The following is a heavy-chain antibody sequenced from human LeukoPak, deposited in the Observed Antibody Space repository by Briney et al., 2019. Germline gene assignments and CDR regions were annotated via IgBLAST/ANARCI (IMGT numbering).Heavy chain of an antibody. Sequence: SQTLSLTCAVSGGSISSGGYSWSWIRQPPGKGLEWIGYIYHSGSTYYNPSLKSRVTISVDRSKNQFSLQLNSVTAADTAVYYCASPAPYDSSGYYKLWGQGTLVTVPS. D-gene: IGHD3-22*01. CDR2: IYHSGST. J-gene: IGHJ4*02. CDR1: GGSISSGGYS. CDR3: ASPAPYDSSGYYKL. V-gene: IGHV4-30-2*01.